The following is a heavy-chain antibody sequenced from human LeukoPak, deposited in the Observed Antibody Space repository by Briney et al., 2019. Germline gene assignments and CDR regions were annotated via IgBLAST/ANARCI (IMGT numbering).Heavy chain of an antibody. J-gene: IGHJ4*02. V-gene: IGHV1-69*01. CDR1: EGTCSSYA. D-gene: IGHD1-26*01. CDR3: ARGGIEVGPLGFEY. CDR2: IIPIFGTA. Sequence: GSSVKVSCKASEGTCSSYAISWVRQAPGQGLEWMGGIIPIFGTANYAQKFQGRVTITADESTSTAYMELSSLRSEDTAVYYCARGGIEVGPLGFEYWGQGTLVTVSS.